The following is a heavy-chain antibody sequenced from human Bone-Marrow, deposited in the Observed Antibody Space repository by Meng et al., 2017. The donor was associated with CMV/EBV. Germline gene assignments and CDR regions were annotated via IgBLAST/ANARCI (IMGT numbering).Heavy chain of an antibody. Sequence: GESLKISCAASGFTSSSYSMNWVRQAPGKGLEWVSSISSSSSYIYYADSVKGRFTISRDNAKNSLYLQMNSLRAEDTAVYYCARGPDFSYWGQGTLVTVSS. CDR1: GFTSSSYS. D-gene: IGHD3/OR15-3a*01. CDR3: ARGPDFSY. J-gene: IGHJ1*01. V-gene: IGHV3-21*01. CDR2: ISSSSSYI.